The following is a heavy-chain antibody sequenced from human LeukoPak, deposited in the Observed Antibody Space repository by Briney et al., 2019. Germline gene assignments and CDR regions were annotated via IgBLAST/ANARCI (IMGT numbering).Heavy chain of an antibody. Sequence: SETLSLTCTVSGGSISSYYWSWIRQPPGKGLEWVGYIYYSGSTNYTPSLKSRVTISVDASKNQFSLKLSSVAAADTAVYYCARHFDSSGYPPSTDWYFDLWGRGTLVTVSS. CDR3: ARHFDSSGYPPSTDWYFDL. CDR2: IYYSGST. V-gene: IGHV4-59*08. J-gene: IGHJ2*01. D-gene: IGHD3-22*01. CDR1: GGSISSYY.